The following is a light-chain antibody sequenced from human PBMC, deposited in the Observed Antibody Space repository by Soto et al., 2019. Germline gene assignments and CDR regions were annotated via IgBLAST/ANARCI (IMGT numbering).Light chain of an antibody. V-gene: IGLV3-21*02. CDR3: QVCDSGSDHYV. Sequence: SYELTQPPSVSVAPAQTATITCEGSNIEGKSVPWYQQKPGQAPVLVVYDDSDRPSGIPERFTGSNSGNTATLTISRLEGGDEADYYCQVCDSGSDHYVFGSGTKLTVL. CDR1: NIEGKS. J-gene: IGLJ1*01. CDR2: DDS.